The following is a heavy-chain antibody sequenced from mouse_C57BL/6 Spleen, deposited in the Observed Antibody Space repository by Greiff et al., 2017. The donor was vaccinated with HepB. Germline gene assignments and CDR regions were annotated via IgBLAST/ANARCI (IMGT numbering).Heavy chain of an antibody. CDR3: ARDDCDGAWFAY. D-gene: IGHD2-4*01. CDR2: INPSSGYT. Sequence: VQLQQSGAELARPGASVKMSCKASGYTFTSYTMHWVKQRPGQGLEWIGYINPSSGYTKYNQKFKGKATLTADKSSSTAYLQLSSLTSEDSAVYYCARDDCDGAWFAYWGQGTLVTVSA. CDR1: GYTFTSYT. J-gene: IGHJ3*01. V-gene: IGHV1-4*01.